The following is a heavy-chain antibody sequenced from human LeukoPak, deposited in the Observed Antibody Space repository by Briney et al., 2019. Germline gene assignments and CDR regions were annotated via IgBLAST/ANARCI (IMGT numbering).Heavy chain of an antibody. CDR2: IYHSGTT. V-gene: IGHV4-38-2*01. CDR3: ASGTPTVVTPPYFDY. J-gene: IGHJ4*02. D-gene: IGHD4-23*01. Sequence: SETLSLTCAVSGYSISTGYYWGWIRQPPGKGLEWIGSIYHSGTTYYNPSLKSRVTISVDTSKNQFSLKLSSVTAADTAVYYCASGTPTVVTPPYFDYWGRGTLVTVSS. CDR1: GYSISTGYY.